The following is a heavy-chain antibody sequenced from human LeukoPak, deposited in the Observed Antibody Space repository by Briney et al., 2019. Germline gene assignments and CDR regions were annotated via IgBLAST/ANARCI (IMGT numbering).Heavy chain of an antibody. CDR1: GYTFTGYY. J-gene: IGHJ4*02. Sequence: SVKVSCKASGYTFTGYYMHWVRQAPGQGLEWMGGIMPVFGTTNYAQKLQGRVTIIVDESSSTAYMELSSLRSEDTAMYYCARGFYGGKGPFDYWGQGTLVTVSS. V-gene: IGHV1-69*13. CDR2: IMPVFGTT. CDR3: ARGFYGGKGPFDY. D-gene: IGHD4-23*01.